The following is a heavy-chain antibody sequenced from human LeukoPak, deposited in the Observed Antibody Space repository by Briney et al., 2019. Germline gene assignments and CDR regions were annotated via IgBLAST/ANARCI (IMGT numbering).Heavy chain of an antibody. J-gene: IGHJ4*02. V-gene: IGHV3-23*01. CDR1: GFTFSSYA. Sequence: GGSLRLSCAASGFTFSSYAMSWVRQAPGKGLEWVSVISGSGGSTYYADSVKGRFTISRDNSKNTLYLQMDSLRAEDTAVYYCAKGVRSSWSRPYYFDYWGQGTLVTVSS. D-gene: IGHD6-13*01. CDR3: AKGVRSSWSRPYYFDY. CDR2: ISGSGGST.